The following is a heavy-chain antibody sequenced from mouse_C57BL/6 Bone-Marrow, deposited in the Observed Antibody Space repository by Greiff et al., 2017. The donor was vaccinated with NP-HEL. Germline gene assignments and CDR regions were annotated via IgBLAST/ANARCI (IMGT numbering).Heavy chain of an antibody. CDR2: LSNLAYSI. Sequence: EVKLMESGGGLVQPGGSLKLSCAASGFTFSDYGMAWVRQAPRKGPAWVAFLSNLAYSIYYADTVTGRFTIPRENAKNTLYLEMSSLRSEDTAMYYCARHPYYSNSWYFDVWGTGTPVTVSS. CDR1: GFTFSDYG. V-gene: IGHV5-15*01. J-gene: IGHJ1*03. CDR3: ARHPYYSNSWYFDV. D-gene: IGHD2-5*01.